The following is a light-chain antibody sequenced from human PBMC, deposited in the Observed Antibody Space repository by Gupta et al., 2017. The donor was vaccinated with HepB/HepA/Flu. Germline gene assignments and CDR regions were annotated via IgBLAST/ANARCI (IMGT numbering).Light chain of an antibody. J-gene: IGKJ4*01. CDR2: STS. CDR1: QSVSNSY. Sequence: EIVLTQSPGTLSLSPGERATLSCRASQSVSNSYLAWYQQKPGQAPRLLIYSTSTRAAGIPDRFSGSGSGTDFTFTITRREPEDFAVYYCQQFGGSFPLTFGGGTKVEIK. CDR3: QQFGGSFPLT. V-gene: IGKV3-20*01.